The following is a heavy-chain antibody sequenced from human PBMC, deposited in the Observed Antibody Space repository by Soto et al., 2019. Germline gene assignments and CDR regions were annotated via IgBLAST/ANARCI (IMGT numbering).Heavy chain of an antibody. CDR1: GGFLSESY. J-gene: IGHJ5*02. CDR3: VRIRYQLPSSVLWLDP. V-gene: IGHV4-34*01. CDR2: INHVGGT. D-gene: IGHD3-16*01. Sequence: SETLSLTXAVYGGFLSESYWTWIRQPPGKGLEWIGEINHVGGTNYSPSLKSRVTMSVDTSQNQFSLRLISVTAADTAMYFCVRIRYQLPSSVLWLDPWGQGTPVTVSS.